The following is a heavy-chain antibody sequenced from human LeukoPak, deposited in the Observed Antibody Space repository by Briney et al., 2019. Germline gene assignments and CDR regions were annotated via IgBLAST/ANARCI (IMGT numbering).Heavy chain of an antibody. Sequence: SCKASGFTFGSHGMHWVRQAPGKALEWVAAVSYDGGHKYHADSVEGRFTISRDNSKNILYLEMSSLRDEDTAVYSCAKCRGTGSCYSGGIDYLGQGTLVTVSS. V-gene: IGHV3-30*18. CDR3: AKCRGTGSCYSGGIDY. D-gene: IGHD2-15*01. CDR2: VSYDGGHK. CDR1: GFTFGSHG. J-gene: IGHJ4*02.